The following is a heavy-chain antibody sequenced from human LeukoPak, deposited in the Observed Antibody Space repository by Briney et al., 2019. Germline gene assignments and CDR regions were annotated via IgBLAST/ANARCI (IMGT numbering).Heavy chain of an antibody. V-gene: IGHV3-21*01. Sequence: GGSLRLSCAASGFTFSSYSMNWVRQAPGKGLEWVSSISSSSSYIYYADSEKGRFTISRDSAKSSLYLQMNSLRAEDTAVYYCARDGCSSTSCYTAYWGQGTLVTVSS. D-gene: IGHD2-2*02. J-gene: IGHJ4*02. CDR1: GFTFSSYS. CDR2: ISSSSSYI. CDR3: ARDGCSSTSCYTAY.